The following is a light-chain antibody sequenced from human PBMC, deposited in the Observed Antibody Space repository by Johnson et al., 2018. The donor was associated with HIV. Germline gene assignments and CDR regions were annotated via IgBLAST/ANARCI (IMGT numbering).Light chain of an antibody. V-gene: IGLV1-51*02. J-gene: IGLJ1*01. CDR2: ENN. CDR3: GTWDTSLSAGYV. CDR1: SSNIGNNY. Sequence: QSFLTQPPSVSAAPGQQVTISCSGSSSNIGNNYVSWYQQLPGTAPKLLIYENNKRPSGIPDRFSGSKSGTSATLGITGLQTGDEADYYCGTWDTSLSAGYVFGTGTKVTVL.